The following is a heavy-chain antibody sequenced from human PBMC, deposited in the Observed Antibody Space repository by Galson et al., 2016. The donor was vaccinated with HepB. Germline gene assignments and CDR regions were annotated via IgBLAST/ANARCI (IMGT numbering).Heavy chain of an antibody. D-gene: IGHD3-3*02. CDR3: ARTPLISIVYYFDY. J-gene: IGHJ4*02. V-gene: IGHV3-66*01. CDR2: IYTGGTT. CDR1: GFTVSDNY. Sequence: SLRLSCAASGFTVSDNYMSWVRQAPGKGLEWVSVIYTGGTTYYADSVQGRFSISRDNAKQSLYLQMNSLRAEDTAVYYCARTPLISIVYYFDYWGQGALVTVSS.